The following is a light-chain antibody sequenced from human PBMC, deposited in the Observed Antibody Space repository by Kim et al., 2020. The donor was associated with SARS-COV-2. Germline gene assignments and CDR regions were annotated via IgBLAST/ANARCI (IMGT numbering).Light chain of an antibody. CDR1: SSDVGGHNY. CDR3: SSYAGSNNLV. V-gene: IGLV2-8*01. CDR2: EVS. Sequence: GRSVTIPCTGTSSDVGGHNYVSWYQQHPGKAPKLMIYEVSKRPSGVPDRFSGSKSGNTASLTVSGLQAEDEADYYCSSYAGSNNLVFGGGTQLTVL. J-gene: IGLJ2*01.